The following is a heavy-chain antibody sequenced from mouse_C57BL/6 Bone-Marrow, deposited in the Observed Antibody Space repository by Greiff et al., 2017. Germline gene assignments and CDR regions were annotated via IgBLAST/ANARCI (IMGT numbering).Heavy chain of an antibody. CDR1: GFSLTSYG. CDR3: ARQSSYYYGSPFYAMDY. J-gene: IGHJ4*01. Sequence: VKLMESGPGLVAPSQSLSITCTVSGFSLTSYGVHWVRQPPGKGLEWLVVIWSDGSTTYNSALKSRLSISKDNSKSQVFLKMNSLQTDDTAMYYCARQSSYYYGSPFYAMDYWGQGTSVTVSS. CDR2: IWSDGST. V-gene: IGHV2-6-1*01. D-gene: IGHD1-1*01.